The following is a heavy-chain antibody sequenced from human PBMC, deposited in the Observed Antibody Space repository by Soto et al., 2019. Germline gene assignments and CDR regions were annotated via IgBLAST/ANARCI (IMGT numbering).Heavy chain of an antibody. J-gene: IGHJ6*02. CDR3: ACIFSGGYGYGFYYYGMDV. Sequence: SETLSLTCTVSGGSISSYYWSWIRQPPGKGLEWIGYIYYRRRTNYNPSLKRRATISVNTSKNQFSLKLSSATAADTAVYYCACIFSGGYGYGFYYYGMDVWGQGTTVTVS. CDR1: GGSISSYY. D-gene: IGHD5-18*01. CDR2: IYYRRRT. V-gene: IGHV4-59*08.